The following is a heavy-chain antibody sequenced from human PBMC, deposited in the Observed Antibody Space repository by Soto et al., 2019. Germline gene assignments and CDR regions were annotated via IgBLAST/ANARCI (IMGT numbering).Heavy chain of an antibody. CDR3: ARDLGGSYYAPVDY. D-gene: IGHD1-26*01. CDR1: GYTFTSYG. V-gene: IGHV1-18*01. J-gene: IGHJ4*02. Sequence: QVQLVQSGAEVKKPGASVKVSCKASGYTFTSYGISWVRQAPGQGLEWMGWISAYNGNTKYAQKIQGRVTTTTDTATSTADMELRSLRSDDTAVYYCARDLGGSYYAPVDYWGQGTLVTVSS. CDR2: ISAYNGNT.